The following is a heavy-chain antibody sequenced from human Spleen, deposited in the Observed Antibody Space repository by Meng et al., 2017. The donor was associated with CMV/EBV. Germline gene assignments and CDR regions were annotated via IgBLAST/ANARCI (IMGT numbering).Heavy chain of an antibody. J-gene: IGHJ4*02. CDR1: GDSISSTSYY. V-gene: IGHV4-39*07. CDR3: ARSVSSTPAFDY. D-gene: IGHD6-6*01. CDR2: VYYSGSI. Sequence: SETLSLTCTVSGDSISSTSYYWGWIRQPPGKELEWIGSVYYSGSIYKNPPLKSRVTISVDTSKNQFSLKLSSVTAADTAVYYCARSVSSTPAFDYWGQGTLVTVSS.